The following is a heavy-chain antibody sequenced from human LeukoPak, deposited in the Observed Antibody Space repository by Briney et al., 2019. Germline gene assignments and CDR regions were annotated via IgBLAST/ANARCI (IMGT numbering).Heavy chain of an antibody. V-gene: IGHV4-4*07. J-gene: IGHJ4*02. Sequence: SETLSLTCAVYGGSFSGYYWSWIRQPAGKGLEWIGRIYTSGSTNYNPSLKSRVTMSVDTSKNQFSLKLSSVTAADTAVYYCARDGAERDSSGALTQSYYYFDYWGQGTLVTVSS. D-gene: IGHD3-22*01. CDR2: IYTSGST. CDR3: ARDGAERDSSGALTQSYYYFDY. CDR1: GGSFSGYY.